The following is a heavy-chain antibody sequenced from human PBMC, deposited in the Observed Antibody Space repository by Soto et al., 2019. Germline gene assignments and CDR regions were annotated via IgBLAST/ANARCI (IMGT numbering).Heavy chain of an antibody. V-gene: IGHV1-69*13. Sequence: SSVKVSCKASVGTFSSYAISWVRQAPGPGLEWMGGIIPIFGTANYAQKFQGRVTITADESTSTAYMELSSLRSEDTAVYYCARVLASPRASYGSYYYYYGMDVWGQGTTVTVSS. D-gene: IGHD5-18*01. J-gene: IGHJ6*02. CDR1: VGTFSSYA. CDR2: IIPIFGTA. CDR3: ARVLASPRASYGSYYYYYGMDV.